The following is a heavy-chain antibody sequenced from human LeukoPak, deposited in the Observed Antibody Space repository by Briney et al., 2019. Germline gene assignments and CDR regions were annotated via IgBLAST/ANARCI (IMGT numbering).Heavy chain of an antibody. CDR3: ARGDCSGGSCYLFDY. V-gene: IGHV4-39*01. CDR2: IYYSGST. D-gene: IGHD2-15*01. CDR1: GGSLSSSSYY. J-gene: IGHJ4*02. Sequence: SETLSLTCTVSGGSLSSSSYYWGWIRPPPGKGLEWIGSIYYSGSTYYNPSLKSRVTISVDTSKNQFSLKLSSVTAADTAAYYCARGDCSGGSCYLFDYWGQGTLVTVSS.